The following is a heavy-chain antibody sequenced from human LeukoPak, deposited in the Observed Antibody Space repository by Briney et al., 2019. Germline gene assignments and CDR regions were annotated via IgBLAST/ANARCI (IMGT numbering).Heavy chain of an antibody. V-gene: IGHV4-59*01. D-gene: IGHD5-18*01. J-gene: IGHJ4*02. CDR3: ARADRGYSYGDFDY. Sequence: PSETLSLTCTVSGVSISSYYWSWIRQPPGKGLEWIAYIYYSGSTNYNPSLKSRFTISVDTSKNQFSLKLSSVTAADTAVYYCARADRGYSYGDFDYWGQGTLVTVSS. CDR2: IYYSGST. CDR1: GVSISSYY.